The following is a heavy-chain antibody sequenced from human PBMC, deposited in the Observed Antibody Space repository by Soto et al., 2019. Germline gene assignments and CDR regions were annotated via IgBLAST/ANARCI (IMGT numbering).Heavy chain of an antibody. CDR3: ARDFGGYYYDSSPWTPGWVDP. D-gene: IGHD3-22*01. Sequence: ASVKVFCKASGYTFTSYGISWVRQAPGQGLEWMGWISAYNGNTNYAQKLQGRVTMTTDTSTSTAYMELRSLRSDDTAVYYCARDFGGYYYDSSPWTPGWVDPWGQGTLVTVSS. V-gene: IGHV1-18*01. CDR1: GYTFTSYG. J-gene: IGHJ5*02. CDR2: ISAYNGNT.